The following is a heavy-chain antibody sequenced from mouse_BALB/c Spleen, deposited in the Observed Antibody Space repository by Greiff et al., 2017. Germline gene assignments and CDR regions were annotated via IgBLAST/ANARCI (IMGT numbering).Heavy chain of an antibody. Sequence: EVMLVESGPGLVKPSQSLSLTCTVTGYSITSDYAWNWIRQFPGNKLEWMGYISYSGSTSYNPSLKSRISITRDTSKNQFFLQLNSVTTEDTATYYCAGGTRFAYWGQGTLVTVSA. D-gene: IGHD3-3*01. CDR1: GYSITSDYA. CDR3: AGGTRFAY. J-gene: IGHJ3*01. CDR2: ISYSGST. V-gene: IGHV3-2*02.